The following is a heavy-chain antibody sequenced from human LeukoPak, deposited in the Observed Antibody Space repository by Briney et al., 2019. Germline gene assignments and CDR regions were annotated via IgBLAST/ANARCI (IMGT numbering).Heavy chain of an antibody. Sequence: SETLSLTCTVSGYSISSGYYWGWIRQPPGKVLEWMGSIYHSGSTYYNPSLKSRVTISVDTSKNQFSLKLSSVTAADTAVYYCASSCSSTSCHAAFDIWGQGTMVTVSS. CDR3: ASSCSSTSCHAAFDI. CDR2: IYHSGST. CDR1: GYSISSGYY. D-gene: IGHD2-2*01. J-gene: IGHJ3*02. V-gene: IGHV4-38-2*02.